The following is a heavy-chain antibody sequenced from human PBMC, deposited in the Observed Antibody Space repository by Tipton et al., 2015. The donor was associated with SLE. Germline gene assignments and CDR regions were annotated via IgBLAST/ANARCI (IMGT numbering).Heavy chain of an antibody. CDR3: ATRYYDYIWGGSRKYFFDY. CDR2: VSPSGDT. D-gene: IGHD3-16*01. J-gene: IGHJ4*02. V-gene: IGHV4-38-2*02. Sequence: TLSLTCTVSGYSISTGFYWGWIRQPPGKGLDWIGHVSPSGDTNYNPSLESRVTISRDPPNNQFSMKLNSVTAADTAIYYCATRYYDYIWGGSRKYFFDYWGQGALVTVSS. CDR1: GYSISTGFY.